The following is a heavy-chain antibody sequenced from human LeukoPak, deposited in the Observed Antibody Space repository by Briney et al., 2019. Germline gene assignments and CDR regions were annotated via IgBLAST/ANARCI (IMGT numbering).Heavy chain of an antibody. Sequence: GRSLRLSCAASGFTFSSYAMHWVRQAPGKGLEWVAVISYDGSNKYYADSVKGRFTISRDNSKNTLYLQMNSLRAEDTAVYYCASGGVLLWFGCVDNLDYWGQGTLVTVSS. CDR2: ISYDGSNK. CDR1: GFTFSSYA. D-gene: IGHD3-10*01. J-gene: IGHJ4*02. V-gene: IGHV3-30*04. CDR3: ASGGVLLWFGCVDNLDY.